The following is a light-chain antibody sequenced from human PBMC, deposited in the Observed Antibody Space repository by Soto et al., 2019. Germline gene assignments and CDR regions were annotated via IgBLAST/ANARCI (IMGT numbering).Light chain of an antibody. CDR3: TSYTDSSTSYV. CDR1: STDIGGYNY. J-gene: IGLJ1*01. Sequence: QSVLTQPASASGAPGQSITISCSGTSTDIGGYNYVSWYQQHPGKAPKLIIYEVSNRPSGVSNRFSGSKSGNTASLTISGLQAEDEADYYCTSYTDSSTSYVFGTGTKVTVL. V-gene: IGLV2-14*01. CDR2: EVS.